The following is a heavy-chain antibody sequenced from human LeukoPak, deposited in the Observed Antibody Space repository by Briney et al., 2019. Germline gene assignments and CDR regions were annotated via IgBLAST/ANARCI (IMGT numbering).Heavy chain of an antibody. CDR2: ISSSSSYI. J-gene: IGHJ6*02. CDR3: ASLDDFWSGYYHYGMDV. CDR1: GFTFSSYS. D-gene: IGHD3-3*01. Sequence: PGGSLRLSCAASGFTFSSYSMNWVRQAPGKGLEWVSSISSSSSYIYYADSVKGRFTISRDNAKNSLYLQMNSLRAEDTAVYYCASLDDFWSGYYHYGMDVWGQGTTVTVSS. V-gene: IGHV3-21*01.